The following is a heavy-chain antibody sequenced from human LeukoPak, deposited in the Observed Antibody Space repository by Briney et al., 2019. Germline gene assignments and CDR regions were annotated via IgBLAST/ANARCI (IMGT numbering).Heavy chain of an antibody. CDR3: AKDVSPLGWYLDS. CDR2: ITSSRSTP. V-gene: IGHV3-23*01. CDR1: GFTFSSYA. Sequence: GGSLRLSCAASGFTFSSYAMTWVRQAPWKGLDWVATITSSRSTPFHEDFVKGRFTISRDTSQHTHCLLVDSLRAEDTAIYYCAKDVSPLGWYLDSWGQGVPVTVSS. J-gene: IGHJ4*02. D-gene: IGHD2-15*01.